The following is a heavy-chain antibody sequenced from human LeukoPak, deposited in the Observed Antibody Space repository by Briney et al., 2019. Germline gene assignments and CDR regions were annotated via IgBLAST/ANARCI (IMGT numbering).Heavy chain of an antibody. CDR1: GDSVSSNSAA. Sequence: SQTLSLTCAISGDSVSSNSAAWNWIRQSPSRGLEWLGRTYYRSKWYNDYAVSVKSRITINPDTPKNQFSLQLNSVTPEDTAVYYCARGDGPYGGNSDWFDPWGQGTLVTVSS. D-gene: IGHD4-23*01. J-gene: IGHJ5*02. V-gene: IGHV6-1*01. CDR2: TYYRSKWYN. CDR3: ARGDGPYGGNSDWFDP.